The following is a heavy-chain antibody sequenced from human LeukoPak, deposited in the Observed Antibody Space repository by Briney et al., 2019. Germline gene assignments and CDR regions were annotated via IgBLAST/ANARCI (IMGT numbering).Heavy chain of an antibody. D-gene: IGHD3-10*01. V-gene: IGHV4-4*07. J-gene: IGHJ5*02. CDR2: ISTSGST. CDR3: ARDDLVRGGNNWFDP. Sequence: PSETLSLTCTVSGVSLSSYYWTWIRQPAGKGLEWIGRISTSGSTNCNPSLKSRVTMSVDTSKNQFSLKLSSVTAADTALYYCARDDLVRGGNNWFDPWGQGALFTVSS. CDR1: GVSLSSYY.